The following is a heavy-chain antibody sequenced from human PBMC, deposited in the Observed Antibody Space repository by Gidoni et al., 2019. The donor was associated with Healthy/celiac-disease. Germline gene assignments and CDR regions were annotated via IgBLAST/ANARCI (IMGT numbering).Heavy chain of an antibody. Sequence: QVQLVESGGGVVQPGRSLRLSCAASGFTFSSYGMHWVRQAPGKGLEWVAVISYDGSNKYYADSVKGRFTISRDNSKNTLYLQMNSLRAEDTAVYYCAKDLTPRITMVRGSPPGGGWGQGTLVTVSS. CDR1: GFTFSSYG. D-gene: IGHD3-10*01. V-gene: IGHV3-30*18. CDR2: ISYDGSNK. J-gene: IGHJ4*02. CDR3: AKDLTPRITMVRGSPPGGG.